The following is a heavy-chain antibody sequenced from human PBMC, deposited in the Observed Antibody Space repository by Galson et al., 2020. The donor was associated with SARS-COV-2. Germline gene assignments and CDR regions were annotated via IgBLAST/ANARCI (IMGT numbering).Heavy chain of an antibody. V-gene: IGHV4-39*07. Sequence: SETLSLTCTVSGGSISSSSYYWGWIRQPPGKGLEWIGSIYYSGSTYYNPSLKSRVTISVDTSKNQFSLKRSSVTAADTAVYYCARVYYYDSSGLDNWGQGTLVTVSS. CDR2: IYYSGST. CDR1: GGSISSSSYY. D-gene: IGHD3-22*01. CDR3: ARVYYYDSSGLDN. J-gene: IGHJ4*02.